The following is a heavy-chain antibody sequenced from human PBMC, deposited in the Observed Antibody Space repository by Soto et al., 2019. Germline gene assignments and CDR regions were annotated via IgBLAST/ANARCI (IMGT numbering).Heavy chain of an antibody. J-gene: IGHJ4*02. CDR3: ARDTGNWESDF. CDR1: GFTFSIYA. Sequence: EVQLLESGGGLVQPEGSLRLSCAASGFTFSIYAMTWVRQAPGKGLEWVSSITGNGDMTYYADSVKGRFTISRDTSRNTLYLPMNSLRAEDTAVYYCARDTGNWESDFWGQGTLVTVSS. D-gene: IGHD1-1*01. V-gene: IGHV3-23*01. CDR2: ITGNGDMT.